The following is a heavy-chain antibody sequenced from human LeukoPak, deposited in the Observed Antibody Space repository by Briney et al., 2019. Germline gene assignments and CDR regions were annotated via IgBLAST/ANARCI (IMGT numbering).Heavy chain of an antibody. CDR3: ARDSRPYGSGSYPCDY. J-gene: IGHJ4*02. CDR2: ISAYNGNT. CDR1: GYTFTSYG. D-gene: IGHD3-10*01. V-gene: IGHV1-18*01. Sequence: ASVKVSCKASGYTFTSYGINWVRQAPGQGLEWMGWISAYNGNTNYAQKLQGGVTMTTDTSTSTAYMELRSLRSDDTAVYYCARDSRPYGSGSYPCDYWGQGTLVTVSS.